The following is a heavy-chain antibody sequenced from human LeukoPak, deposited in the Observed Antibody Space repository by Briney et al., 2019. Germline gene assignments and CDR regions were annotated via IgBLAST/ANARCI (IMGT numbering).Heavy chain of an antibody. D-gene: IGHD3-22*01. V-gene: IGHV1-69*13. CDR1: GGTFSSYA. CDR3: ARDRYYYDSSGPWGYFDY. CDR2: IIPIFGTA. Sequence: SVKVSCKASGGTFSSYAISWVRQAPGQGLEWMGGIIPIFGTANYAQKFQGRVTITADESTSTAYMELSSLRSEDTAVYYCARDRYYYDSSGPWGYFDYWGQGTLVTGSS. J-gene: IGHJ4*02.